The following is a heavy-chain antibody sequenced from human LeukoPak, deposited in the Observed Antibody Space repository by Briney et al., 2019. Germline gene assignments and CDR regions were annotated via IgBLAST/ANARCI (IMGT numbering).Heavy chain of an antibody. CDR1: GYTFTGYY. V-gene: IGHV1-69*02. CDR2: IIPILGIA. Sequence: ASVKVSCKASGYTFTGYYMHWVRQAPGQGLEWMGRIIPILGIANYAQKFQGRVTITADKSTSTAYMELSSLRSEDTAVYYCATLCSSTSCYPNWFDPWGQGTLVTVSS. J-gene: IGHJ5*02. CDR3: ATLCSSTSCYPNWFDP. D-gene: IGHD2-2*01.